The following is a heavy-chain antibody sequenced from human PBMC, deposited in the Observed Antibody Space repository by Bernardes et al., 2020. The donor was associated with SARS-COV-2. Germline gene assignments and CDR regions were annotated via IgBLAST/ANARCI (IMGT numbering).Heavy chain of an antibody. J-gene: IGHJ4*02. Sequence: GGSLRLSCSASGFTFSSYAMRWVRQAPGKGLEYVSGISSDGGNKQYADSVEDRFTISRDNSKDTLYLQLTSLRLEDTAVYYCVKADYKFFWPSSGWGGHFFDNWGQGSLLTVSS. CDR3: VKADYKFFWPSSGWGGHFFDN. CDR1: GFTFSSYA. CDR2: ISSDGGNK. V-gene: IGHV3-64D*06. D-gene: IGHD6-19*01.